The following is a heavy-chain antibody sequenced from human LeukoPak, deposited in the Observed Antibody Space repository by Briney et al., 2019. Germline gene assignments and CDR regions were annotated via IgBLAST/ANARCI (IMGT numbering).Heavy chain of an antibody. J-gene: IGHJ2*01. D-gene: IGHD5-18*01. V-gene: IGHV4-34*01. CDR2: INHSGST. CDR1: GGSFSGYY. CDR3: ARLNRGYSYGYDFDL. Sequence: PSETLSLTCAVYGGSFSGYYWSWIRQPPGKGLEWIGEINHSGSTNYNPSLKSRVTISVDTSKNQFSLKLSSVTAADTAVYYCARLNRGYSYGYDFDLWGRGTLVTVSS.